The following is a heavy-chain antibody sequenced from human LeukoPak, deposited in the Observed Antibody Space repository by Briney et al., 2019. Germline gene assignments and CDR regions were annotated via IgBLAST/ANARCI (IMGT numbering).Heavy chain of an antibody. J-gene: IGHJ4*02. Sequence: ASETLSLTCTVSGGSISSGGYYWSWIRQHPGKGLEWIGYIYYSGSTYYNPSLKSRVTISVDTSKNQFSLKLSSVTAADTAVYYCAIMGIAARQGYFDYWGQGTLVTVSS. CDR2: IYYSGST. CDR1: GGSISSGGYY. V-gene: IGHV4-31*03. D-gene: IGHD6-6*01. CDR3: AIMGIAARQGYFDY.